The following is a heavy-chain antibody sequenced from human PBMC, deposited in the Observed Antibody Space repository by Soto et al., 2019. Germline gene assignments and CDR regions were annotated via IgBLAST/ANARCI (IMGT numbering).Heavy chain of an antibody. D-gene: IGHD3-16*02. Sequence: PWGSLXLSCAASGFXFSSYAMSWVLQAPGKGLEWVSAISGSGGSTYYADSVKGRFTISRDNSKNTLYLQMNSLRAEDTAVYYCAKDFIYIHRFDNWGQGTLVTLSS. CDR1: GFXFSSYA. CDR3: AKDFIYIHRFDN. CDR2: ISGSGGST. V-gene: IGHV3-23*01. J-gene: IGHJ4*02.